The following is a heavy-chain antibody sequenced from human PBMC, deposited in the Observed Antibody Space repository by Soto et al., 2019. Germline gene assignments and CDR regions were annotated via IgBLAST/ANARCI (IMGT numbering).Heavy chain of an antibody. CDR2: INAGNGNT. J-gene: IGHJ4*02. Sequence: QVQLVQSGAEEKKPGASVKVSCKASGYTFTSYAMHWVRQAPGQRLEWMGWINAGNGNTKYSQKFQGRVTITRDTSASTSYMELSSLRSEDTAVYYCARGTVVTHFDYWGQGTLVTVSS. V-gene: IGHV1-3*05. CDR1: GYTFTSYA. CDR3: ARGTVVTHFDY. D-gene: IGHD2-15*01.